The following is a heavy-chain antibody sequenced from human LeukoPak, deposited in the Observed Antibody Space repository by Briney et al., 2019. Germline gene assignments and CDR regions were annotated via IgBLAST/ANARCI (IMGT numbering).Heavy chain of an antibody. V-gene: IGHV3-23*01. CDR3: AKNSDYGSGSYSYYYYYMDV. CDR1: GFTFSSYA. Sequence: PGGSLRLSCAASGFTFSSYAMSWVRQAPGKGLEWVSAISGSGGSTYYADSVKGRFTISRDNSKNTLYLQMNSLGPGDTAVYYCAKNSDYGSGSYSYYYYYMDVWGKGTTVTVSS. CDR2: ISGSGGST. J-gene: IGHJ6*03. D-gene: IGHD3-10*01.